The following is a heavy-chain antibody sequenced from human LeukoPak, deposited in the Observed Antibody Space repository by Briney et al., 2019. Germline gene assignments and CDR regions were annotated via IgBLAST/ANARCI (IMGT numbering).Heavy chain of an antibody. V-gene: IGHV3-23*01. J-gene: IGHJ4*02. CDR2: ISASGGST. CDR1: GFTVSSNY. D-gene: IGHD5-12*01. Sequence: GGSLRLSCAASGFTVSSNYMSWVRQAPGRGLEWVSAISASGGSTYYTDSVKGRFTISRDNSKNTLYLQMNSLRAEDSAVYYCATGYSGAARFDNWGQGTLVTVSS. CDR3: ATGYSGAARFDN.